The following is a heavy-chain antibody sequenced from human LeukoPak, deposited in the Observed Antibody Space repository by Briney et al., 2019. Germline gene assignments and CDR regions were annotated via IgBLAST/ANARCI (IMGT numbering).Heavy chain of an antibody. J-gene: IGHJ3*02. CDR3: ARVYSGYGRSNAFDI. CDR1: GYTLTELS. D-gene: IGHD5-12*01. V-gene: IGHV1-24*01. Sequence: ASVKVSCKVSGYTLTELSMHWVRQAPGKGLEWMGGFDPEDGETIYAQKFQGRVTMTRDTSTSTVYMELSSLRSEDTAVYYCARVYSGYGRSNAFDIWGQGTMVTVSS. CDR2: FDPEDGET.